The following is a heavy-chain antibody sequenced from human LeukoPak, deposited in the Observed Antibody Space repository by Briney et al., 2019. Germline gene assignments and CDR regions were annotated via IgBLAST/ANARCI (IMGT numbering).Heavy chain of an antibody. V-gene: IGHV1-69*05. CDR2: IIPIFGTA. Sequence: SVKVSCKASGGTFSSYAISWVRQAPGQGLEWMGRIIPIFGTANYAQRLQRRVKITTEESTSTAYMELSSLRSEDTAVYYCARSSPYGDYLFDYWGQGTLVTVSS. CDR1: GGTFSSYA. J-gene: IGHJ4*02. D-gene: IGHD4-17*01. CDR3: ARSSPYGDYLFDY.